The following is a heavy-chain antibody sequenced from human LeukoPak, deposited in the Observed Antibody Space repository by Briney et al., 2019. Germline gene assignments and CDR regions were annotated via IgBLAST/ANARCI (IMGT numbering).Heavy chain of an antibody. V-gene: IGHV3-33*01. Sequence: GGSLRLSCAASGFTFSSYGMHWVRQAPGKGLEWVAVTWYDGSNKYYADSVKGRFTISRDNSKNTLYLQMNSLRAEDTAVYYCWGGGWKKPFDYWGQGTLVTVSS. CDR1: GFTFSSYG. D-gene: IGHD2-21*01. J-gene: IGHJ4*02. CDR2: TWYDGSNK. CDR3: WGGGWKKPFDY.